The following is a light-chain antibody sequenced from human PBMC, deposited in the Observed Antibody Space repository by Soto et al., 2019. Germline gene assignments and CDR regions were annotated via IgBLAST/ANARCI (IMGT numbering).Light chain of an antibody. CDR2: DVN. Sequence: QSVLTQPASVSGSPGQSITISCTGTSSDVGGYNYVSWYQQHPGKAPRLMIYDVNNRPSGVSDRFFGSKSGNTASLTISGLQTEDEADCYCSSYSSSSTSYVFGSGTKLTVL. CDR1: SSDVGGYNY. CDR3: SSYSSSSTSYV. J-gene: IGLJ1*01. V-gene: IGLV2-14*01.